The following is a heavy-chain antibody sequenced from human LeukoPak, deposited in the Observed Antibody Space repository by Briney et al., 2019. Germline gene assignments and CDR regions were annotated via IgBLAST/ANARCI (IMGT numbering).Heavy chain of an antibody. CDR3: AREGYGDYLSDY. CDR1: GFTFSSYS. Sequence: GGSLRLSCAASGFTFSSYSMNWVRQAPGKGLEWVSSISSSSSYIYYADSVKGRFTISRDNAKNSLYLQMDSLRAEDTAVYYCAREGYGDYLSDYWGQGTLVTVSS. V-gene: IGHV3-21*01. CDR2: ISSSSSYI. J-gene: IGHJ4*02. D-gene: IGHD4-17*01.